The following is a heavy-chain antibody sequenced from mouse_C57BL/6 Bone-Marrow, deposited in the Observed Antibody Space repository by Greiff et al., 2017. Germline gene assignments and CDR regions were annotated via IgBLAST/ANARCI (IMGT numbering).Heavy chain of an antibody. D-gene: IGHD2-4*01. Sequence: EVKVEESGGGLVKPGGSLKLSCAASGFTFSDYGMHWVRQAPEKGLEWVAYISSGSSTIYYADTVKGRFTISRDNAKKTLFLQMTSLRSEDTAMYYCARDYDYDDGAWFAYWGQGTLVTVSA. CDR2: ISSGSSTI. CDR1: GFTFSDYG. CDR3: ARDYDYDDGAWFAY. V-gene: IGHV5-17*01. J-gene: IGHJ3*01.